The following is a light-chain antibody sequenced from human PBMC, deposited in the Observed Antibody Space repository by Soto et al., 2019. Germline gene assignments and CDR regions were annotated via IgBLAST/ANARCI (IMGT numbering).Light chain of an antibody. Sequence: DIVMTQSPASLSVSPGEGVSLSCRASQSVGNDVAWYQQIPGQAPRLLIYGASTRATSVPARFTGSGSGTNFTLTISSLQSEDFAVYYCQQYYNWPPAWTFGQGTKVDIK. CDR2: GAS. J-gene: IGKJ1*01. V-gene: IGKV3-15*01. CDR3: QQYYNWPPAWT. CDR1: QSVGND.